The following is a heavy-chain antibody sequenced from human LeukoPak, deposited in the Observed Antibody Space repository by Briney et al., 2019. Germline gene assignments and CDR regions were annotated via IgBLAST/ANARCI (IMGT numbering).Heavy chain of an antibody. J-gene: IGHJ4*02. Sequence: SETLSLTCSVSGDDIYNHYWSWVRQPPGKEPEWIAYIYYTGTTSGRTDYNPSLQSRVSISIDTSKSQFSLRLDSVIAADTAFYYCAEIPRIWGQGILVTVSS. V-gene: IGHV4-59*11. D-gene: IGHD5-24*01. CDR1: GDDIYNHY. CDR2: IYYTGTTSGRT. CDR3: AEIPRI.